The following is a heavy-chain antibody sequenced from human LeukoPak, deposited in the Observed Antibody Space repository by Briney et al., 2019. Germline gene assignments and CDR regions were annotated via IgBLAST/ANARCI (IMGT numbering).Heavy chain of an antibody. J-gene: IGHJ3*02. Sequence: PSGTLSLTCGVSGGSISSNNWWSWVRQPPGQGLEWIGEIYHSGSTNYNPSLKSRVTISVDTSKNQFSLKLSSVTAADTAVYYCARAENHVPDAFDIWGQGTMVTVSS. CDR1: GGSISSNNW. CDR3: ARAENHVPDAFDI. CDR2: IYHSGST. V-gene: IGHV4-4*02. D-gene: IGHD1-14*01.